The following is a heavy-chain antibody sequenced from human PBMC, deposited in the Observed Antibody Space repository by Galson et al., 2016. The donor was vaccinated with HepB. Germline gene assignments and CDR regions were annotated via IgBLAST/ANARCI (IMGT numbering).Heavy chain of an antibody. CDR2: IYHSGST. V-gene: IGHV4-4*02. CDR1: GGSISSSNW. J-gene: IGHJ5*02. D-gene: IGHD3-3*01. CDR3: ARAKYDFWSGYPKGDTWFDR. Sequence: SETLSLTCAVSGGSISSSNWWSWVRQPPGRGLEWIGEIYHSGSTNYNPSLKSRVTMSVDKSKNQFSLKLSSVTAGDTAVYYCARAKYDFWSGYPKGDTWFDRWGQGTLVTVS.